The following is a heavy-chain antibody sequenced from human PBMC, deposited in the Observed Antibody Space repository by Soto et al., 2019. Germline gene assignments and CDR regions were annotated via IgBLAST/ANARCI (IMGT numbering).Heavy chain of an antibody. D-gene: IGHD2-15*01. V-gene: IGHV1-69*01. J-gene: IGHJ6*02. Sequence: QVQLVQSGAEVKKPGSSVKVSCKASGGTFSSYAISWVRQAPGQGLEWMGGIIPIFGTANYAQKFQGRVTITADESKSTAYMDLSSLRSEDTAVYYCERDRLGYCSGGSCREYGMDVCGQGTTVTVSS. CDR1: GGTFSSYA. CDR3: ERDRLGYCSGGSCREYGMDV. CDR2: IIPIFGTA.